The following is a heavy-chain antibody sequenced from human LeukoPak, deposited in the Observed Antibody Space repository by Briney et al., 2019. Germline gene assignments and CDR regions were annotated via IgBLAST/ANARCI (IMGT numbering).Heavy chain of an antibody. D-gene: IGHD5-24*01. Sequence: GGSLRLSCSTSGFTFSSYAMHWVRQAPGKGLEYVSAISSNGGSTYYADSVKGRFTISRDNSKNTLYLQMSSLRAEDTAVYYCVKARLATISDYWGQGTLVTVSS. CDR1: GFTFSSYA. J-gene: IGHJ4*02. V-gene: IGHV3-64D*06. CDR2: ISSNGGST. CDR3: VKARLATISDY.